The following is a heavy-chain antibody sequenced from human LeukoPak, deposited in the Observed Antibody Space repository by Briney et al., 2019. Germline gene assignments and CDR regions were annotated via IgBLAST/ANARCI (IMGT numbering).Heavy chain of an antibody. CDR2: ISGSGGST. CDR3: AKGSYDFWSGYYPFDY. J-gene: IGHJ4*02. CDR1: GGSFSGYY. D-gene: IGHD3-3*01. V-gene: IGHV3-23*01. Sequence: PSETLSLTCAVYGGSFSGYYWSWVRQAPGKGLEWVSAISGSGGSTYYADSVKGRFTISRDNSKNTLYLQMNSLRAEDTAVYYCAKGSYDFWSGYYPFDYWGQGTLVTVSS.